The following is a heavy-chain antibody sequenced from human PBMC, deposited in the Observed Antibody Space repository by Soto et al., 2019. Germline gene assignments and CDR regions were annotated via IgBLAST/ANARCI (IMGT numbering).Heavy chain of an antibody. Sequence: QVQLQESGPGLVKPSETLSLTCTVSGGSIGSYYWSWIRQPPGKGLEWIGYIYYSGSTNYNPSLKSRGTISVDTSKNPFSLKLSSVPAADTAVYYCARAWGYYFDFWGQGTLVTVSS. J-gene: IGHJ4*02. CDR1: GGSIGSYY. V-gene: IGHV4-59*01. D-gene: IGHD3-16*01. CDR3: ARAWGYYFDF. CDR2: IYYSGST.